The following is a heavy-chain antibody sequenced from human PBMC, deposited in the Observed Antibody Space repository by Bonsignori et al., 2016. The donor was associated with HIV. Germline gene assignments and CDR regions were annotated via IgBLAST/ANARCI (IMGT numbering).Heavy chain of an antibody. CDR1: GFTFSSYS. CDR3: ARAYYYDSSGYYYWPGPYYYYYYMDV. J-gene: IGHJ6*03. Sequence: GESLKISCAASGFTFSSYSMNWVRQAPGKGLEWVSSISSSSSYIYYADSVKGRFTISRDNAKNSLYLQMNSLRAEDTAVYYCARAYYYDSSGYYYWPGPYYYYYYMDVWGKGTTVTVSS. D-gene: IGHD3-22*01. V-gene: IGHV3-21*01. CDR2: ISSSSSYI.